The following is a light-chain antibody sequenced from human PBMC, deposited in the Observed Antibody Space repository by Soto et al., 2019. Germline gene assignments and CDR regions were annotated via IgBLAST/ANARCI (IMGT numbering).Light chain of an antibody. Sequence: DVQMTQSPSYVSASVGDTVTITCRASQGITSWLAWYQQKPGKAPKLLIYGASSLQNGVPSRFSGRGSGTDFTLTISRLEPEDFAVYYCQQYGSSPITFGQGTRLEIK. J-gene: IGKJ5*01. V-gene: IGKV1-12*01. CDR1: QGITSW. CDR2: GAS. CDR3: QQYGSSPIT.